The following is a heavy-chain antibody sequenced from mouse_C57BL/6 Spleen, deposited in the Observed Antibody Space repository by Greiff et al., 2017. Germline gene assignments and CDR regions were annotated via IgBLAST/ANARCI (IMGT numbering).Heavy chain of an antibody. J-gene: IGHJ2*01. CDR3: TRRDSNVY. CDR1: GYTFTDYE. Sequence: QVHVKQSGAELVRPGASVTLSCKASGYTFTDYEMHWVKQTPVHGLEWIGAIDPETGGTAYNQKFKGKAILTADKSSSTAYMELRSLTSEDSAVYYCTRRDSNVYWGQGTTLTVSS. D-gene: IGHD2-5*01. CDR2: IDPETGGT. V-gene: IGHV1-15*01.